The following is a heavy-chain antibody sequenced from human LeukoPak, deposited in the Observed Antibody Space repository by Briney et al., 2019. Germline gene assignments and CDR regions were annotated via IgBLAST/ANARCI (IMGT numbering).Heavy chain of an antibody. CDR1: GFTFDDYG. CDR2: INWNGGST. J-gene: IGHJ3*02. V-gene: IGHV3-20*04. Sequence: GGSLRLSCAASGFTFDDYGMSWVRQAPGKGLEWVSGINWNGGSTGYADSVKGRFTISRDNAKNSLYLQMNSLRAEDTALYYCARDGLYDSSGYYPMDAFDIWRQGTMVTVSS. D-gene: IGHD3-22*01. CDR3: ARDGLYDSSGYYPMDAFDI.